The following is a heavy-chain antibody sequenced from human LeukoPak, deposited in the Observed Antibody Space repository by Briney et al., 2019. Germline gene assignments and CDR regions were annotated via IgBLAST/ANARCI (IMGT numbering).Heavy chain of an antibody. CDR1: GFTFSSYA. Sequence: GGSLRLSCAASGFTFSSYAMHWVRQAPGKGLEYVSAIRSKGGSTYYTNSMKGRFTISRDNSKNTLYLQMGRLRAEDMAVYYCARALVGYEMYYFDYWGQGTLVTVSS. D-gene: IGHD5-12*01. CDR2: IRSKGGST. V-gene: IGHV3-64*01. J-gene: IGHJ4*02. CDR3: ARALVGYEMYYFDY.